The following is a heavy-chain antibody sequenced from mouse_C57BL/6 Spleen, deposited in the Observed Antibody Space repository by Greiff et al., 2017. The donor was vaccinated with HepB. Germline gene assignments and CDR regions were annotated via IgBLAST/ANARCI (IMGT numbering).Heavy chain of an antibody. D-gene: IGHD3-3*01. CDR3: ARQGGRDFDY. J-gene: IGHJ2*01. CDR1: GFTFSSYT. CDR2: ISGGGGNT. V-gene: IGHV5-9*01. Sequence: DVMLVESGGGLVKPGGSLKLSCAASGFTFSSYTMSWVRQTPEKRLEWVATISGGGGNTYYPDSVKGRFTISRDNAKNTLYLQMSSLRSEDTALYYCARQGGRDFDYWGQGTTLTVSS.